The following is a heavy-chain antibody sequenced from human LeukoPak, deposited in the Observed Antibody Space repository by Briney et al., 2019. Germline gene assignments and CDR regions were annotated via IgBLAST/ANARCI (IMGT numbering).Heavy chain of an antibody. J-gene: IGHJ6*03. CDR1: GYTFTEYY. V-gene: IGHV1-2*04. CDR2: INPNSGDT. D-gene: IGHD2-8*01. Sequence: ASVKVSCKASGYTFTEYYMHWVRQAPGQGLEWMGWINPNSGDTNYAQKFQGWVTMTRNTSISTAYMELSSLRSEDTAVYYCARGLNFYYYYMDVWGKGTTVTISS. CDR3: ARGLNFYYYYMDV.